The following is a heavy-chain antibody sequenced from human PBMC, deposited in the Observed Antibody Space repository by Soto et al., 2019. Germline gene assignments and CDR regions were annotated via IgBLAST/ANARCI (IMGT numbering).Heavy chain of an antibody. V-gene: IGHV3-53*01. CDR2: IYSGDST. CDR3: AREGDCSGGSCYTDY. Sequence: SLRLSCAASGFTVSSSYMSWVRQAPGKGLEWVSVIYSGDSTYYAASVRGRFTISRDNSKNTLYLQMNSLRAEDTAVYYCAREGDCSGGSCYTDYWGQGTLVTVS. CDR1: GFTVSSSY. D-gene: IGHD2-15*01. J-gene: IGHJ4*02.